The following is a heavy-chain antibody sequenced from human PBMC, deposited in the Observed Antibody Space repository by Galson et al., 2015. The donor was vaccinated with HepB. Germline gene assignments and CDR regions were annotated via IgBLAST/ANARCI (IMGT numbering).Heavy chain of an antibody. CDR1: GFTFTDSA. Sequence: SLRLSCAASGFTFTDSAIHWVRQASGKGLEWVGRIRSKANSYATAYAASVKGRFTVSRDDLKNTAYLQMNSLKTEDTAVYYCTRLPESPVSSFDDWGQGTLVTVSS. J-gene: IGHJ4*02. V-gene: IGHV3-73*01. CDR2: IRSKANSYAT. CDR3: TRLPESPVSSFDD. D-gene: IGHD2/OR15-2a*01.